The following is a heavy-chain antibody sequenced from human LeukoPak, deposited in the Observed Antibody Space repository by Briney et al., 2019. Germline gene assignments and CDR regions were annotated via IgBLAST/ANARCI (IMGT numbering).Heavy chain of an antibody. V-gene: IGHV4-59*12. Sequence: PSETLSLTCTVSGGSISSYYWSWIRQPPGKGLEWIGYIYYSGSTNYNPSLKSRVTISVDTSKNQFSLKLSSVTAADTAVYYCARGIYDFWSGFVFDYWGQGTLVTVSS. CDR1: GGSISSYY. CDR3: ARGIYDFWSGFVFDY. D-gene: IGHD3-3*01. CDR2: IYYSGST. J-gene: IGHJ4*02.